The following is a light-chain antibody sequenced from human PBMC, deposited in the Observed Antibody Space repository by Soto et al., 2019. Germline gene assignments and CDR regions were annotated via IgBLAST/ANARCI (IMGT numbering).Light chain of an antibody. J-gene: IGKJ1*01. CDR1: QRIGTY. Sequence: DIQMTQSPTSLSASVGDRVTISCRASQRIGTYLAWYQQKPGKAPRLLISGASSVQSGVPPRFSGSGSATDFILTISSLRLEDIATYYCQQTASAPPWTFGQGTEVEIK. CDR3: QQTASAPPWT. V-gene: IGKV1-39*01. CDR2: GAS.